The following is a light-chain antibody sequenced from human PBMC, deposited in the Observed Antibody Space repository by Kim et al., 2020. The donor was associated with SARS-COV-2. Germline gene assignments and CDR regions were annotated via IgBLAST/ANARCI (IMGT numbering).Light chain of an antibody. Sequence: LSPWDVLTPSSSASQSVSSSYLAWYPQKPGQAPRLLIYGTSSSATGIPDRFSGSGSGTDFTLTISRLEPEDFAVYYCQQYGSLITLGQGTRLEIK. CDR3: QQYGSLIT. CDR1: QSVSSSY. V-gene: IGKV3-20*01. J-gene: IGKJ5*01. CDR2: GTS.